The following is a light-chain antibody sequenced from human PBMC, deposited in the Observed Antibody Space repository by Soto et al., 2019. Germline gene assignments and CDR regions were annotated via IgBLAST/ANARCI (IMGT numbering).Light chain of an antibody. CDR3: QQYNNWPT. J-gene: IGKJ1*01. CDR2: GAS. CDR1: QSVSSTY. V-gene: IGKV3-15*01. Sequence: EVLMTQSPATLSVSAGERASVSCRASQSVSSTYLAWYQQKPGQAPRLLIYGASTRATGIPARFSGSGSGTEFTLTICSLQSEDFAIYYCQQYNNWPTFGQGTKVDIK.